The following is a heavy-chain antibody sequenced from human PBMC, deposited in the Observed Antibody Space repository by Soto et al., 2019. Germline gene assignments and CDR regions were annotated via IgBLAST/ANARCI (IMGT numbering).Heavy chain of an antibody. J-gene: IGHJ4*02. D-gene: IGHD6-13*01. Sequence: GESLKISCQASGYSFSNSWIGWVRQMPGKGLEWVGIIDPNDSQTIYSPSFQGQVTISADKSIDTAYLQWSSLKTSDTAMYYCARHAGNSWKGDYFDYWGQGALVTVSS. CDR2: IDPNDSQT. V-gene: IGHV5-51*01. CDR3: ARHAGNSWKGDYFDY. CDR1: GYSFSNSW.